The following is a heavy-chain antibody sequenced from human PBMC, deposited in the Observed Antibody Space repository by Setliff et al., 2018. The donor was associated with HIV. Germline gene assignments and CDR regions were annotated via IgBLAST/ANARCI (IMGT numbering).Heavy chain of an antibody. CDR2: IYTSGST. D-gene: IGHD3-10*01. CDR1: GGSISSYY. CDR3: ARVAMARGVIPPDFDYYYYYMDV. V-gene: IGHV4-4*07. Sequence: SETLSLTCTVSGGSISSYYWSWIRQPAGKGLEWIGRIYTSGSTNYNPSLKSRVTMSVDTSKNQFSLKLSSVTAADTAVYYCARVAMARGVIPPDFDYYYYYMDVWGKGTTVTVSS. J-gene: IGHJ6*03.